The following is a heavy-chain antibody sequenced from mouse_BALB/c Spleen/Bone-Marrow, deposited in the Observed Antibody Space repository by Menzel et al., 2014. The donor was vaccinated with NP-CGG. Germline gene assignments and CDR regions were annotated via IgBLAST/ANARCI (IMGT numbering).Heavy chain of an antibody. J-gene: IGHJ3*01. CDR2: INPDSRTI. CDR1: GFDFSRYW. Sequence: EVKLMESGGGLVQPGGSLKVSCAASGFDFSRYWMSWVRQAPGKGLEWIGEINPDSRTINYTPSLKDKFIISRDNAKNTLYLQMSKVRSEDTAPYYCSRLGYYGGFAYWGQGTLVTVSA. V-gene: IGHV4-1*02. CDR3: SRLGYYGGFAY. D-gene: IGHD2-3*01.